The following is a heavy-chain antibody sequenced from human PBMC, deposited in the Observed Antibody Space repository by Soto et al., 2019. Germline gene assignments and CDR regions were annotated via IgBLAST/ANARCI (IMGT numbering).Heavy chain of an antibody. CDR2: INAGNGNT. CDR3: ARGITLPTPLEY. J-gene: IGHJ4*02. CDR1: GYTFTSYA. V-gene: IGHV1-3*01. Sequence: GGSVKVSCKASGYTFTSYAMHWVRQAPGQRLEWMGWINAGNGNTKYSQKFQGRVTITRDTSASTAYMELSSLRSEDTAVYYCARGITLPTPLEYWGQGTLVTVSS. D-gene: IGHD1-20*01.